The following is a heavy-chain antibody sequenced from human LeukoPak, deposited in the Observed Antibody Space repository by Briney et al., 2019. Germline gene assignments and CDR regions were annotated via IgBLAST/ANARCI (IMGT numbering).Heavy chain of an antibody. J-gene: IGHJ4*02. CDR2: ISDSGDNT. V-gene: IGHV3-23*01. D-gene: IGHD5-24*01. CDR1: GFTFSSYA. CDR3: AKSRDGYNMYYFDY. Sequence: PGGSLRLSCAASGFTFSSYAMNWVRQAPGKGPEWVSGISDSGDNTYYADTEKGRFTISRDNSKNTLYLQMNSLRAEDTAVYYCAKSRDGYNMYYFDYWGQGTLVTVSS.